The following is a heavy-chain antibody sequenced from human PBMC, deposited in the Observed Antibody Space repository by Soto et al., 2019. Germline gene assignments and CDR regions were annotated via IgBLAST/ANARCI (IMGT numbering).Heavy chain of an antibody. Sequence: QVPLVQSGAEVKKPGASVKVSCKASGYTFTSYDINWVRQATGQGLEWMGWMNPNSGNTGYAQKFQGRVTMTRNTSISTADMELSSLRSEDTAVYYCARGVVTTVTTATGYYYYMDVWGKGTTVTVSS. CDR1: GYTFTSYD. CDR2: MNPNSGNT. V-gene: IGHV1-8*01. J-gene: IGHJ6*03. CDR3: ARGVVTTVTTATGYYYYMDV. D-gene: IGHD4-4*01.